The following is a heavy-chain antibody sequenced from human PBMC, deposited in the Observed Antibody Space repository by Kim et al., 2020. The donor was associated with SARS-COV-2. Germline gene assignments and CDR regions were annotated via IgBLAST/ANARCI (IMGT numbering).Heavy chain of an antibody. V-gene: IGHV3-33*06. Sequence: GGSLRLSCAASGFTFSSYAMHWVHQAPGKGLEWVAVIWYDGSNKYYADSVKGRFTISRDNSKNTLYLQMNSLRAEDTAVYYCAKDLNYYDSSGFSVAFDIWGQGTMVTVSS. CDR3: AKDLNYYDSSGFSVAFDI. J-gene: IGHJ3*02. D-gene: IGHD3-22*01. CDR1: GFTFSSYA. CDR2: IWYDGSNK.